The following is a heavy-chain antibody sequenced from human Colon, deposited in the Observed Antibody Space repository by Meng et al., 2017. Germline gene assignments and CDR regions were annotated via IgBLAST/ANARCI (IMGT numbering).Heavy chain of an antibody. CDR1: GGSISSSSYY. D-gene: IGHD1-26*01. CDR3: AKAVGALSGMDV. CDR2: IYYSGST. J-gene: IGHJ6*02. Sequence: LQLQESGPGLVKPSETLSLTCTVSGGSISSSSYYWGWIRQPPGKGLEWLGSIYYSGSTSYNPSLKSRVTISVDTSKDQFSLKLGSVTAADTAMYYCAKAVGALSGMDVWGQGATVTVSS. V-gene: IGHV4-39*07.